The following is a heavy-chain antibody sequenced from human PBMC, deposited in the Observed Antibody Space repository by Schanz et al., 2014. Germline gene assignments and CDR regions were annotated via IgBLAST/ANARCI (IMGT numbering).Heavy chain of an antibody. CDR2: MSGSGSTA. CDR1: GFNFYTSA. Sequence: EVRLVESGGGLVQPGGSLRLSCVASGFNFYTSAMTWVRQAPGKGLEWVSGMSGSGSTADYADSVKGRFTISRDNAKNSLYLQMNSLTAEDTAVYYCAKDLISGWSGFDYWGQGTLVTVSS. J-gene: IGHJ4*02. V-gene: IGHV3-23*04. D-gene: IGHD6-19*01. CDR3: AKDLISGWSGFDY.